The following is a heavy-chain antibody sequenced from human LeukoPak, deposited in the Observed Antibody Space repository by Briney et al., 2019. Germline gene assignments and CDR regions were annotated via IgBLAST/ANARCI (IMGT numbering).Heavy chain of an antibody. CDR2: ISAYNGNT. CDR3: ALMITFGGVFVGDY. Sequence: ASVKVSCKASGYTFTSYGISWVRQAPGQGLEWMGWISAYNGNTNYAQKLQGRVTMTTDTSTSTAYMELRSLRSEDTAVYYCALMITFGGVFVGDYWGQGTLVTVSS. D-gene: IGHD3-16*02. CDR1: GYTFTSYG. J-gene: IGHJ4*02. V-gene: IGHV1-18*01.